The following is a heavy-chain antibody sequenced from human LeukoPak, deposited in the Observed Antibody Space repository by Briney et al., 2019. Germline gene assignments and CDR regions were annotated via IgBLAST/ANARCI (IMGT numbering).Heavy chain of an antibody. CDR1: GYSFTAKY. Sequence: ASVQVSCKASGYSFTAKYMHWVRPAAGQGLEWMGWINPNSGGTNYAQKFQGRVTMTRDTSVTTAYMELDSLTSDDTAVYYCAKDDPATHYWGQGTLVTVSS. D-gene: IGHD6-25*01. V-gene: IGHV1-2*02. CDR2: INPNSGGT. J-gene: IGHJ4*02. CDR3: AKDDPATHY.